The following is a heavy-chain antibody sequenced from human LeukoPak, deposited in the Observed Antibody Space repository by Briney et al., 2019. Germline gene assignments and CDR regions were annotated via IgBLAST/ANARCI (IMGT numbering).Heavy chain of an antibody. D-gene: IGHD5-18*01. CDR3: ARDQWLQSDYYMDV. J-gene: IGHJ6*03. V-gene: IGHV3-21*01. CDR2: ISGSSGYI. Sequence: GGSLRLSCAASGFTFSHYYMTWVRQAPGKGLEWVSSISGSSGYIYYADSMKGRFTISRDNAKNSLYLQMNSLRAEDTAVYYCARDQWLQSDYYMDVWGKGTTVTVSS. CDR1: GFTFSHYY.